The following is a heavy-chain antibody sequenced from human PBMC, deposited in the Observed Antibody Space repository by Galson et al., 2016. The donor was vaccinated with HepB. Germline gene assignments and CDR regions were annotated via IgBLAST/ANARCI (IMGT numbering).Heavy chain of an antibody. V-gene: IGHV4-30-2*01. CDR2: IYHTGSR. CDR3: VRGHDWDRVLDP. D-gene: IGHD3-16*01. Sequence: TLSLTCAVSGGPFTSGGYSWNWIRQPPGKGLEWIGYIYHTGSRFYNPSLKGRVTMSVDRSQKQVSLNIASVTAADTAVYYCVRGHDWDRVLDPWGQGTLVTVSS. J-gene: IGHJ5*02. CDR1: GGPFTSGGYS.